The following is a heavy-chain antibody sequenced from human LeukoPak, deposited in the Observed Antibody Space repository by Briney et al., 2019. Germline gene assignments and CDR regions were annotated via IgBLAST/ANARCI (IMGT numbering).Heavy chain of an antibody. V-gene: IGHV4-59*01. CDR2: IYYSGNT. Sequence: SETLSLTCTVSGGSISTYYWNWIRQPPGKGLEWIGYIYYSGNTNYNPSLESRVTISVDTSKNQSSLRVTSVTAADTAVYYCARARMYSSTWYDLDPWGQGTLVTVSS. CDR1: GGSISTYY. J-gene: IGHJ5*02. D-gene: IGHD6-13*01. CDR3: ARARMYSSTWYDLDP.